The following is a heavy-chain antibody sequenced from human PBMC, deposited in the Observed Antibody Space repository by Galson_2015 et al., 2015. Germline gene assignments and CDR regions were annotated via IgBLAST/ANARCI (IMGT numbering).Heavy chain of an antibody. CDR3: ARDLSSSWFYYGMDV. Sequence: TLSLTCTVSGGSISSGSYYWSWIRQPAGKGLEWIGRIYTSGSTNYNPSLKSRVTISVDTSKNQFSLKLSSVTAADTAVYYCARDLSSSWFYYGMDVWGQGTTVTVSS. CDR2: IYTSGST. CDR1: GGSISSGSYY. J-gene: IGHJ6*02. V-gene: IGHV4-61*02. D-gene: IGHD6-13*01.